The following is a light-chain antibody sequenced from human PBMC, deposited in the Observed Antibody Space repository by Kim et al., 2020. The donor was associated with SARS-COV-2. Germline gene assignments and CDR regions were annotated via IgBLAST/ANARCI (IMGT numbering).Light chain of an antibody. CDR2: AAS. CDR1: QGISSY. Sequence: DIQLTQSPSFLSASVGDRVTITCRASQGISSYLAWYQQKPGKAPKLLIYAASTLQSGVPSRFSGSGSGTEFTLTISSLQPEDFATYYRQEYKRYPHTCGRENKLE. V-gene: IGKV1-9*01. CDR3: QEYKRYPHT. J-gene: IGKJ2*01.